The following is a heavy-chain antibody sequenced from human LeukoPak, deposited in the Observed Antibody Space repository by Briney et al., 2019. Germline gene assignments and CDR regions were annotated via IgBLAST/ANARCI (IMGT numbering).Heavy chain of an antibody. CDR2: INHSGST. Sequence: SETLSLTCAVYGGSFSGYYWSWIRQPPGKGLEWIGEINHSGSTNYNPSLKSRVTISVDTSKNQFSLKLSSVTAADTAVYYCARQKNYPYDSSGYNEGGVFDYWGQEPLAPVS. D-gene: IGHD3-22*01. CDR1: GGSFSGYY. J-gene: IGHJ4*02. CDR3: ARQKNYPYDSSGYNEGGVFDY. V-gene: IGHV4-34*01.